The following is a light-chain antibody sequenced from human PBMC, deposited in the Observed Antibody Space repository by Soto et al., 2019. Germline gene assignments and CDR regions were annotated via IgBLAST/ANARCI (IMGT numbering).Light chain of an antibody. CDR1: SSNIGAGYD. J-gene: IGLJ2*01. Sequence: QSVLTQPPSVSGAPGQRVTISCTGSSSNIGAGYDVHWYQQLPGTAPKLLIYGNSNRPSGVPDRFSGSKSGTSTSQAITGRQAEDEADYYCQSYDSSLSVVFGGGTKLTVL. CDR3: QSYDSSLSVV. V-gene: IGLV1-40*01. CDR2: GNS.